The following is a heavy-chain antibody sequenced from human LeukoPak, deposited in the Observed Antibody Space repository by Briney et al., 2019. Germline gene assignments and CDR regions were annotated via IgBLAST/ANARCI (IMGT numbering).Heavy chain of an antibody. V-gene: IGHV4-59*01. CDR3: TRGRAYYDSTGYYY. CDR2: TYYSGNT. J-gene: IGHJ4*02. D-gene: IGHD3-22*01. CDR1: GGSMTNYY. Sequence: PSETLSLTCTVSGGSMTNYYWTWIRQSPGKGLEWIGHTYYSGNTNYNPSLKCRVTISIDTSKNQFSLKLSSVTAADTAVYYCTRGRAYYDSTGYYYWGRGILVTVSS.